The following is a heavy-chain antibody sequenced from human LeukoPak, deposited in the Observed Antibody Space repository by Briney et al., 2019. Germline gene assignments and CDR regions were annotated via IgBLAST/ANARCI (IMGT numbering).Heavy chain of an antibody. V-gene: IGHV1-2*02. D-gene: IGHD6-19*01. J-gene: IGHJ4*02. CDR1: GYTFTSYG. Sequence: GASVKVSCKASGYTFTSYGISWVRQAPGQGLEWMGWINPNSGGTNYAQKFQGRVTMTRDTSISTAYMELSRLRSDDTAVYYCAGSRYSSGWYQDYWGQGTLVTVSS. CDR3: AGSRYSSGWYQDY. CDR2: INPNSGGT.